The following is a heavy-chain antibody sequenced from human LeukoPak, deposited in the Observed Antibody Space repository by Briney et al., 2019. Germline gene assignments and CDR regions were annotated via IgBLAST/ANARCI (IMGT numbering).Heavy chain of an antibody. J-gene: IGHJ3*02. CDR3: ARDRDRDAFDI. CDR1: GYSISSGHY. V-gene: IGHV4-38-2*02. D-gene: IGHD3-10*01. CDR2: MYHSGST. Sequence: SETLSLTCTVSGYSISSGHYWGWIRQPPGKGLEWIGSMYHSGSTYYNPPLKSRVTISEDTSKNQFSLKLRSVTAADTAVYYCARDRDRDAFDIWGQGTMVTVSS.